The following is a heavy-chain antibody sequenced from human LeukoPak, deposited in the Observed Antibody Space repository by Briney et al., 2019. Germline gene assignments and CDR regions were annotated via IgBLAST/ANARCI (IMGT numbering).Heavy chain of an antibody. J-gene: IGHJ5*02. Sequence: ASVKVSCKASGYTFTSYGISWVRPAPGQGLEWMGWISAYNGNTNYAQKLQGRVTMTTDTSTSTAYMELRSLRSDDTAVYYCARDSDIVVVPAAMENWFDPWGQGTLVTVSS. D-gene: IGHD2-2*01. CDR2: ISAYNGNT. CDR1: GYTFTSYG. CDR3: ARDSDIVVVPAAMENWFDP. V-gene: IGHV1-18*01.